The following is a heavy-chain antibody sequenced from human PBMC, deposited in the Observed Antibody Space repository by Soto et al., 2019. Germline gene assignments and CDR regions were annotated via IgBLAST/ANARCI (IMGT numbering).Heavy chain of an antibody. CDR2: IYSGGST. V-gene: IGHV3-53*01. CDR1: GFTVSSNY. Sequence: EVQLVESGGGLIQPGGSLRLSCAASGFTVSSNYMSWVRQAPGKGLEWVSVIYSGGSTYYADSVKGRFTISRDNSKNTLYLQINSLRAEDTAVYYCARARDYCSSTSCYRYYYGMDVWGQGTTVTVSS. D-gene: IGHD2-2*02. CDR3: ARARDYCSSTSCYRYYYGMDV. J-gene: IGHJ6*02.